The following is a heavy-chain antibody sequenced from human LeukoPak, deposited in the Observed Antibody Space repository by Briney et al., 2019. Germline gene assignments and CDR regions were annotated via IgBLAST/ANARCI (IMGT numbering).Heavy chain of an antibody. CDR2: INPSGGST. Sequence: ASVKVSCKTSGYSFTNYGITWVRQAPGQGLECMGIINPSGGSTSYAQKFQGRVTMTRDTSTSTVYMELSSLRSEDTAVYYCVRVVVTANYYFDYWGQGTLVTVSS. CDR3: VRVVVTANYYFDY. D-gene: IGHD2-21*02. V-gene: IGHV1-46*03. CDR1: GYSFTNYG. J-gene: IGHJ4*02.